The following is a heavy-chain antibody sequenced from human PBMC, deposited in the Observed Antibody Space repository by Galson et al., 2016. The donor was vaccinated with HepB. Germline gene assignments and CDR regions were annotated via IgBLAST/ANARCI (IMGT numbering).Heavy chain of an antibody. CDR2: ISYDGSYS. J-gene: IGHJ5*02. D-gene: IGHD6-19*01. CDR1: GFSFSTYA. Sequence: SLRLSCAASGFSFSTYAMHWVRQAPGKGLEWVALISYDGSYSSYADSVKGRFTISRDNSKKTLYLQMNSLRAEDTAVYYCARELSLVPGKGGHFDLWGQGTLVTVSS. CDR3: ARELSLVPGKGGHFDL. V-gene: IGHV3-30*03.